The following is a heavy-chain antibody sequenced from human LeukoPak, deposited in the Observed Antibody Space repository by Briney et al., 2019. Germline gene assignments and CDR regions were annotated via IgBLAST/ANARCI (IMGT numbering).Heavy chain of an antibody. V-gene: IGHV5-51*01. CDR1: GSSFSNFW. D-gene: IGHD2-2*01. J-gene: IGHJ4*02. Sequence: GASLKISCQGSGSSFSNFWIGWVRQLPGKGLEWMGIIYPGDSDTRYSPSFQGQVTISADKSINTAYLQWSSLKATDTGIYYCARRSSRPYFDYWGQGTLVTVSS. CDR3: ARRSSRPYFDY. CDR2: IYPGDSDT.